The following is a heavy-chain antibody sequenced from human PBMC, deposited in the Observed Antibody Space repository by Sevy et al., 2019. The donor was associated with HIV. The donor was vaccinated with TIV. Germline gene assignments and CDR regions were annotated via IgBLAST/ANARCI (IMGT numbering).Heavy chain of an antibody. Sequence: GGSLRLSCAASGFTFSYYAMTWVRQAPGKGLEWVSAISGSGDTTYYAESVKGRFTISRANSRGKLYLQINSLRAEDTAIYFCAKEGYRLPGADAIDIWGQGTMVTVSS. CDR3: AKEGYRLPGADAIDI. CDR1: GFTFSYYA. CDR2: ISGSGDTT. J-gene: IGHJ3*02. D-gene: IGHD3-16*01. V-gene: IGHV3-23*01.